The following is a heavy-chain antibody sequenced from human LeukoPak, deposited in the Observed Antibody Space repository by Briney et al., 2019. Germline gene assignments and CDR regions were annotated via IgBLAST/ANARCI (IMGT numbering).Heavy chain of an antibody. Sequence: ASVKVSCKASGGSFSNFAISWVRQAPGQGLEWMGWISAYNGNTNYAQKLQGRVTMTTDTSTSTAYMELRSLRSDDTAVYYCARDSSITGTLPAYWGQGTLVTVSS. CDR3: ARDSSITGTLPAY. CDR2: ISAYNGNT. D-gene: IGHD1-20*01. J-gene: IGHJ4*02. CDR1: GGSFSNFA. V-gene: IGHV1-18*01.